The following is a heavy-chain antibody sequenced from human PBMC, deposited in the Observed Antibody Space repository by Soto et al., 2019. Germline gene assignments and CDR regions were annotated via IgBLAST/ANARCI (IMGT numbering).Heavy chain of an antibody. CDR3: AKGYYDPWASAFDI. Sequence: PVGSLRLSCAASGFTFSSYGMHWVRQAPGKGLEWVAVISYDGSNKYYADSVKGRFTISRDNSKNTLYLQMNSLRAEDTAVYYCAKGYYDPWASAFDIWGQGTIVTVSS. CDR2: ISYDGSNK. V-gene: IGHV3-30*18. CDR1: GFTFSSYG. D-gene: IGHD3-22*01. J-gene: IGHJ3*02.